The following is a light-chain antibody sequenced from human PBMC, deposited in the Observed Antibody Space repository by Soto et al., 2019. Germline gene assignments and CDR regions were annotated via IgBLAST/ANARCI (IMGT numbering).Light chain of an antibody. CDR1: QSVGGS. V-gene: IGKV3-20*01. CDR3: QQYESSPRT. J-gene: IGKJ1*01. CDR2: HTP. Sequence: ETVLTQSPGTLSLSPGERSTLACRASQSVGGSLAWDQQRPGQAPRLLVYHTPNRATGIPDRFSASGSGTDFTLTISRLEPEDFAVYYCQQYESSPRTFGQGTKVDI.